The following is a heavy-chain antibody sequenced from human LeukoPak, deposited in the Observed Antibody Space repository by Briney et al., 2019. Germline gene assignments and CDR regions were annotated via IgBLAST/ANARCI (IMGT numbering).Heavy chain of an antibody. V-gene: IGHV3-30*18. CDR3: AKEENWIQLWLKY. CDR2: ISYDGSNK. J-gene: IGHJ4*02. D-gene: IGHD5-18*01. CDR1: GFTFSSYG. Sequence: GGSLRLSCAASGFTFSSYGMHWVRQAPGKGLEWMAGISYDGSNKSYADSVKGRFTISRDNSKNTLYLQMNSLRGEDTAVYYCAKEENWIQLWLKYWGQGTLVTVSS.